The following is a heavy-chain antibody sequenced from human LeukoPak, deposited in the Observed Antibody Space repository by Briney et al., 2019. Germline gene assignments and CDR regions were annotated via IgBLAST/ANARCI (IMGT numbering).Heavy chain of an antibody. CDR3: ARVGEYCSSTSCYRRFGEFPFDY. CDR1: GGSISSGSYY. CDR2: IYTSGCT. D-gene: IGHD2-2*02. V-gene: IGHV4-61*02. Sequence: PSQTLSLTCTVSGGSISSGSYYWSWIRQPAGKGLEWIGRIYTSGCTNYNPSLKSRVTISVDTSKNQFSLKLSSVTAADTAVYYCARVGEYCSSTSCYRRFGEFPFDYWGQGTLVTVSS. J-gene: IGHJ4*02.